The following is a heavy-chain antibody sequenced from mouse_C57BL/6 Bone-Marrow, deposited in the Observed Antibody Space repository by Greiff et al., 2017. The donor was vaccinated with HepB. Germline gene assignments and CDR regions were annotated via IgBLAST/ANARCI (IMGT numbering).Heavy chain of an antibody. D-gene: IGHD1-1*01. CDR2: ISDGGSYT. CDR1: GFTFSSYA. Sequence: EVQRVESGGGLVKPGGSLKLSCAASGFTFSSYAMSWVRQTPEKRLEWVATISDGGSYTYYPDNVKGRFTISRDNAKNNLYLQMSHLKSEDTAMYYCAREGYYGSSYDFDYWGQGTTLTVSS. V-gene: IGHV5-4*01. CDR3: AREGYYGSSYDFDY. J-gene: IGHJ2*01.